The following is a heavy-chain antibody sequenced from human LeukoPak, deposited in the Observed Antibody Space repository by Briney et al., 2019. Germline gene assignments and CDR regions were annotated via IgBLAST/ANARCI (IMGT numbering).Heavy chain of an antibody. Sequence: SETLSLTCTVSGYSISSGYYWGWIRQPPGKGLEWIGSIYHNGSTYYNPSLKSRVTISVDTSKNQFSLKLSSVTAADTAVYYCARGRVEYGDYVGGAFDIWGQGTMVTVSS. V-gene: IGHV4-38-2*02. CDR3: ARGRVEYGDYVGGAFDI. CDR1: GYSISSGYY. J-gene: IGHJ3*02. D-gene: IGHD4-17*01. CDR2: IYHNGST.